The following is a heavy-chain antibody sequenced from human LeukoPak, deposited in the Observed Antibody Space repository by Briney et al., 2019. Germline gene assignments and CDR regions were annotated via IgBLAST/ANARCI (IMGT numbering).Heavy chain of an antibody. D-gene: IGHD4-11*01. V-gene: IGHV3-30*18. J-gene: IGHJ4*02. Sequence: GSLRFSCAASGFTFSRHVMHWVRQAPGKGLEWVAVISYNGRNKYYADSVKGRFTVSRDNSKNTLYLQMNRLSTEDTAVYYCAKGTTVTLFDFWGQGTLVTVSS. CDR3: AKGTTVTLFDF. CDR1: GFTFSRHV. CDR2: ISYNGRNK.